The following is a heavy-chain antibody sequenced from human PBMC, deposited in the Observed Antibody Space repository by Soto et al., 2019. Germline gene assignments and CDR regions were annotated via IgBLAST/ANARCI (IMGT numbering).Heavy chain of an antibody. Sequence: QVQLVESGGGVVQPGMSLRLSCAASGYTFIRYGMHWVRQAPGKGLEWVAVIWYDGSNKYYADSVKGRFTISRDNSKNTVVLQMDSRTVEDTALYYCAREGSGGAGGWFDPWGQGTLVSVSS. J-gene: IGHJ5*02. CDR2: IWYDGSNK. CDR3: AREGSGGAGGWFDP. D-gene: IGHD3-10*01. CDR1: GYTFIRYG. V-gene: IGHV3-33*01.